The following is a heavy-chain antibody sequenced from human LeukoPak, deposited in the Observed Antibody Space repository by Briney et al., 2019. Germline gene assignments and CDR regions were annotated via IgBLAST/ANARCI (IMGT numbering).Heavy chain of an antibody. CDR2: IYSGGST. CDR3: ARDLGQQLVP. CDR1: GSSFSSNY. J-gene: IGHJ5*02. D-gene: IGHD6-13*01. V-gene: IGHV3-53*01. Sequence: GGSLRLSCAASGSSFSSNYMSWVRQAPGKGLEWVSVIYSGGSTYYADSVKGRFTISRDNSKNTLYLQMNSLRAEDTAVYYCARDLGQQLVPWGQGTLVTVSS.